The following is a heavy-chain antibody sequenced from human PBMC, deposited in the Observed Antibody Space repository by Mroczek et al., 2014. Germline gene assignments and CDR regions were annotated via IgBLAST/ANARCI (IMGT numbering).Heavy chain of an antibody. CDR2: IIPIFGTA. CDR3: AIGGYCSSTSCYTVGDWFDP. CDR1: GGTFSSYA. V-gene: IGHV1-69*01. D-gene: IGHD2-2*02. J-gene: IGHJ5*02. Sequence: SGAEVKKPGSSVKVSCKASGGTFSSYAISWVRQAPGQGLEWMGGIIPIFGTANYAQKFQGRVTITADESTSTAYMELSSLRSEDTAVYYCAIGGYCSSTSCYTVGDWFDPWGQGTLVTVSS.